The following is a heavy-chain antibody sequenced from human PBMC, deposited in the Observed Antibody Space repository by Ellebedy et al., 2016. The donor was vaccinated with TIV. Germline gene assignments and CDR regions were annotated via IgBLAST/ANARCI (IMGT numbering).Heavy chain of an antibody. CDR3: AKAIVPAAMLSGMDV. CDR1: GFTFDDYA. D-gene: IGHD2-2*01. CDR2: ISWNSGSI. J-gene: IGHJ6*02. V-gene: IGHV3-9*01. Sequence: SLKISXAASGFTFDDYAMHWVRQAPGKGLEWVSGISWNSGSIGYADSVKGRFTISRDNAKNSLYLQMNSLRAEDTALYYCAKAIVPAAMLSGMDVWGQGTTVTVSS.